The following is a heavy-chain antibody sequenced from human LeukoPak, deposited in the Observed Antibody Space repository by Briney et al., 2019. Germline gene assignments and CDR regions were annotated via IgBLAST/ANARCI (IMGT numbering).Heavy chain of an antibody. V-gene: IGHV4-59*11. Sequence: PSETLSLTCSVSGDSFSTHYWTWIRHPPGKGLEWIGYISPIGSTNYNPSLKSRVTITVDTSKKQFSLKMTSVTAADTAVYYCARDPTTVTKGFDVWGQGTMVTVSS. CDR3: ARDPTTVTKGFDV. CDR1: GDSFSTHY. D-gene: IGHD4-17*01. J-gene: IGHJ3*01. CDR2: ISPIGST.